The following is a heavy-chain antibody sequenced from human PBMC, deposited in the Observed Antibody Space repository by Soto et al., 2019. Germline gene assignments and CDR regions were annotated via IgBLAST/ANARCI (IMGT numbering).Heavy chain of an antibody. V-gene: IGHV3-11*01. D-gene: IGHD2-15*01. CDR2: ISSSGSTI. CDR3: ARDAGYCSGGSCERNDAFDI. CDR1: GFTFGDYY. J-gene: IGHJ3*02. Sequence: PGGSLRLSCAASGFTFGDYYMSWIRQAPGKGLEWVSYISSSGSTIYYADSVKGRFTISRDNAKNSLYLQMNSLRAEDTAVYYCARDAGYCSGGSCERNDAFDIWGQGTMVTVSS.